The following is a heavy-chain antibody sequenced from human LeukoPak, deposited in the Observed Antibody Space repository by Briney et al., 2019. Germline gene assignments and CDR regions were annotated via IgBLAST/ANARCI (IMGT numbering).Heavy chain of an antibody. CDR1: GGSISSYNW. D-gene: IGHD3-10*01. Sequence: TLSLTCAVSGGSISSYNWWSWVRQPPGKGLEWIGEIFHSGITNYNPSLESRVTISVDKSKNQFSLKLSSVTAADTAIYYCAKHGSGSYQGYWGQGTLVTVSS. J-gene: IGHJ4*02. CDR3: AKHGSGSYQGY. V-gene: IGHV4-4*02. CDR2: IFHSGIT.